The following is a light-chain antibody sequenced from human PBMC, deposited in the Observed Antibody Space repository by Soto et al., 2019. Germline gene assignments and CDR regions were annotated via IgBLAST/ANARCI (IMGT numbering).Light chain of an antibody. V-gene: IGKV3-15*01. CDR3: HQYNNWPPET. CDR1: QSVSSN. J-gene: IGKJ1*01. CDR2: GAS. Sequence: EIVMTQSPATLSVSPGERATLSCRASQSVSSNLAWYQQKPGQPPRLLIYGASTRATGIPARFSGSGSGTEFTLTISSLQSADFAVYYCHQYNNWPPETFGQGTKVEI.